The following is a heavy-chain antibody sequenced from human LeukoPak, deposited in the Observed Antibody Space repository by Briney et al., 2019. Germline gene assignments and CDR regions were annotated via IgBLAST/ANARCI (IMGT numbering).Heavy chain of an antibody. CDR3: ARGNNGVGYSYGFGNYFDY. V-gene: IGHV3-21*01. D-gene: IGHD5-18*01. CDR2: ISSSSSYI. J-gene: IGHJ4*02. Sequence: GGSLRLSCAASGFTFNKYTMNWVRQAPGKGLEWVSSISSSSSYIYYADSVKGRFTISRDNAKNSLYLQMNSLRAEDTAVYYCARGNNGVGYSYGFGNYFDYWGQGTLVTVSS. CDR1: GFTFNKYT.